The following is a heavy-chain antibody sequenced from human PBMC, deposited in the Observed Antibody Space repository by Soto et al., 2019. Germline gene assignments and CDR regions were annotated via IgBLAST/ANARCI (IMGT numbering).Heavy chain of an antibody. CDR2: IDTSGNT. CDR3: ARYSSNWFQTEGMDV. J-gene: IGHJ6*02. Sequence: PSETLSLTCTVSGGSISTYYWSWIRQPAGKGLEWIGRIDTSGNTNYNPSLKSRVTMSVDTSKKQFSLKLTSVTAADTAVYYCARYSSNWFQTEGMDVWGQGTQVTVSS. D-gene: IGHD6-13*01. CDR1: GGSISTYY. V-gene: IGHV4-4*07.